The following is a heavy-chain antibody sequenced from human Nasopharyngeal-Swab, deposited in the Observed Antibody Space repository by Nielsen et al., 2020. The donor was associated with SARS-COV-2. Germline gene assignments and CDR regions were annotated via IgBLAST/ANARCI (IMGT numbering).Heavy chain of an antibody. J-gene: IGHJ6*02. CDR2: INPSGGST. CDR3: ARWAGIGDHYYGMDV. V-gene: IGHV1-46*01. Sequence: ASVKVSCKASGYTFTSYYMHWVRQAPGQGLEWMGIINPSGGSTSYAQKFQGRVTMTTDTSTSTAYMELRSLRSDDTAVYYCARWAGIGDHYYGMDVWGQGTTVTVSS. D-gene: IGHD6-19*01. CDR1: GYTFTSYY.